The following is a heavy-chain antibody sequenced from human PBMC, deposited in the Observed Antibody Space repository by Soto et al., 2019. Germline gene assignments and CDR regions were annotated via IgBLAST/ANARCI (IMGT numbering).Heavy chain of an antibody. CDR3: ARERSSSSGGLASYGMDV. V-gene: IGHV1-69*06. CDR1: GGTFSSYA. Sequence: QVQLVQSGAEVKKPGSSEKVSCKASGGTFSSYAISWGRQAPGQGLEWMGGIIPIFGTANYAQKFQGRVTITADKSTSTAYMELSSLRSEDTAVYYCARERSSSSGGLASYGMDVWGQGTTVTVSS. D-gene: IGHD6-6*01. J-gene: IGHJ6*02. CDR2: IIPIFGTA.